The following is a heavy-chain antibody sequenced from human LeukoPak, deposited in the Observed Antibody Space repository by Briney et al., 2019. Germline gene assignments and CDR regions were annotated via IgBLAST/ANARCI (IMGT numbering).Heavy chain of an antibody. CDR2: IYSGGST. D-gene: IGHD2-2*01. Sequence: PGGSLRLSCAASGFTLSNYMSWVRQAPGKGLEWVSVIYSGGSTYYADSVKGRFTISRDNSKNTLYLQMNSLRAEDTAVYYCARTRIVVVPASYYYGMNVWGQGTTVTVSS. CDR3: ARTRIVVVPASYYYGMNV. CDR1: GFTLSNY. V-gene: IGHV3-66*01. J-gene: IGHJ6*02.